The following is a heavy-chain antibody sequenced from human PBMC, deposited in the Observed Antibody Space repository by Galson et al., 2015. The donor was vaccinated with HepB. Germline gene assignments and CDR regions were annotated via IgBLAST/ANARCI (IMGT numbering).Heavy chain of an antibody. CDR3: ARESKGVYFDY. D-gene: IGHD3-16*01. CDR2: INPSGGST. CDR1: GYTFTSYY. Sequence: SCKASGYTFTSYYMHWVRQAPGQGLEWVGIINPSGGSTSYAQKFQGRVTMTRDTSTSTVYMELSSLRSEDTAVYYCARESKGVYFDYWGQGTLVTVSS. J-gene: IGHJ4*02. V-gene: IGHV1-46*01.